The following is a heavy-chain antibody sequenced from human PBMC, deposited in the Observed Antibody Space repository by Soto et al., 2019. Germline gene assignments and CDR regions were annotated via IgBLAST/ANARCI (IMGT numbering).Heavy chain of an antibody. Sequence: QVQLVESGGGVVQPGRSLRLSCAASGFTFSSYGMHWVRQAPGKGLEWVAVISYDGSNKYYADSVKGRFTISRDNSKNTLYLQMNSLRAEDTAVYYCAKDGLWFGEVPTNYYYYMDVWGKGTTVTVSS. J-gene: IGHJ6*03. D-gene: IGHD3-10*01. CDR3: AKDGLWFGEVPTNYYYYMDV. CDR2: ISYDGSNK. V-gene: IGHV3-30*18. CDR1: GFTFSSYG.